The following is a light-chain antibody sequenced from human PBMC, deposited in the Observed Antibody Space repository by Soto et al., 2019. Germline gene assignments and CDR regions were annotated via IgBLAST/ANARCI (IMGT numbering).Light chain of an antibody. Sequence: EIVLTQSPATLSLSPGERATLSCRTSQTIRGLLNWYQQRPGQAPRLLIYDTSNRATDIPARFSGSGSGTDFILTISSLDPEDFGVYFCQQRQNCPITSAQGTRLDIK. CDR1: QTIRGL. CDR3: QQRQNCPIT. V-gene: IGKV3-11*01. J-gene: IGKJ5*01. CDR2: DTS.